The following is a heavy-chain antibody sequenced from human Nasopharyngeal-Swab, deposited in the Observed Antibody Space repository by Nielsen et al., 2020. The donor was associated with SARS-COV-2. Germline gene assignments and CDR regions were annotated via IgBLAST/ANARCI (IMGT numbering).Heavy chain of an antibody. Sequence: GGSLRLSCAASGFSFSTYWMTWVRPATGKGLEWVANIKQYGSEKYYVDSVKGRFTVSRDNPKNLLYLQVNSLRAEDTAVYYCARQGVFVPAYFHQYYMDVWGKGTTVTVSS. CDR3: ARQGVFVPAYFHQYYMDV. V-gene: IGHV3-7*03. CDR1: GFSFSTYW. D-gene: IGHD3-16*02. J-gene: IGHJ6*03. CDR2: IKQYGSEK.